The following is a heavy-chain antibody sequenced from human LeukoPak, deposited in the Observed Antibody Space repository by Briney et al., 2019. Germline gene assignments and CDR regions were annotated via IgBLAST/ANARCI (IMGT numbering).Heavy chain of an antibody. CDR2: INHSGST. Sequence: SETLSLTCAVYGGSFSGYYWSWIRQPPGKGLEWIGEINHSGSTNYNPSLKSRVTISVDTSKNQFSLKLSSVTAADTAVYYCARGSSGWYLPRYFDYWGQGTLVTVSS. D-gene: IGHD6-19*01. CDR3: ARGSSGWYLPRYFDY. J-gene: IGHJ4*02. CDR1: GGSFSGYY. V-gene: IGHV4-34*01.